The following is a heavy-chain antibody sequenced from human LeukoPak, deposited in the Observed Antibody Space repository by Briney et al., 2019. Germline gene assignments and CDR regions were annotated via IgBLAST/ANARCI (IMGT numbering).Heavy chain of an antibody. CDR2: INHSGST. CDR3: ARHMFGAFDI. D-gene: IGHD3-10*02. J-gene: IGHJ3*02. Sequence: SETLSLTCAVYGGSFSGYYWSWIRQPPGKGLEWIGEINHSGSTNYNPSLKSRVTISVDTSKNQFSLKLSSVTAADTAVYYCARHMFGAFDIWGQGTMVTVSS. V-gene: IGHV4-34*01. CDR1: GGSFSGYY.